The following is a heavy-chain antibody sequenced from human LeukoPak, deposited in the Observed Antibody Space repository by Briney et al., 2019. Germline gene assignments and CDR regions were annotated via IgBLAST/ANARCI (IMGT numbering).Heavy chain of an antibody. D-gene: IGHD3-10*01. Sequence: GGSLRLSCAVSGFTFSTYWMSWVRQAPGKGLEWVANIKTDGSEKYYVDSVKGRFTISRDNAKNSLYLQMNSLRTEDTAVYYCARDWNGSGSPNDFWGQGTLVTVSS. CDR1: GFTFSTYW. CDR3: ARDWNGSGSPNDF. V-gene: IGHV3-7*01. J-gene: IGHJ4*02. CDR2: IKTDGSEK.